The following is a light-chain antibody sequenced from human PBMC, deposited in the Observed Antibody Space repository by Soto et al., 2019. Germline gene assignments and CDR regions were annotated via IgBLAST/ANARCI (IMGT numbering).Light chain of an antibody. CDR3: QHYNSYSEA. V-gene: IGKV1-5*03. Sequence: DLQITHSPSTPSGSVLYRVTITCRASQTISSWLAGYQQKPGKAPKILIYKASTLKSGVPSRFSGSGSGTEFTLTISSLQPDDFATYYCQHYNSYSEAFGQGTKVDI. CDR2: KAS. CDR1: QTISSW. J-gene: IGKJ1*01.